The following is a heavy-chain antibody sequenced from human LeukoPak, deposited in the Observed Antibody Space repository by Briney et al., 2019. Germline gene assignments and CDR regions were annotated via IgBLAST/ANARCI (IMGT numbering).Heavy chain of an antibody. J-gene: IGHJ5*02. Sequence: ASVKVSCRASGGTFNNYAISWVRQAPGQGLEWMGWINPNSGGTNYAQKFQGRVTMTRDTSISTAYMELSRLRSDDTAVYYCARDAAAGTFWFDPWGQGTLVTVSS. CDR1: GGTFNNYA. CDR3: ARDAAAGTFWFDP. D-gene: IGHD6-13*01. V-gene: IGHV1-2*02. CDR2: INPNSGGT.